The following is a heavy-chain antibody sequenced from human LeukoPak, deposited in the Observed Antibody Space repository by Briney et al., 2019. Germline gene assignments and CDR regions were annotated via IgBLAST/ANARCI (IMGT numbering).Heavy chain of an antibody. CDR3: AGEGSGLDY. J-gene: IGHJ4*02. D-gene: IGHD2-15*01. CDR1: GFTFTTYW. V-gene: IGHV3-7*01. CDR2: IKQDGTEK. Sequence: GGSLRLSCAASGFTFTTYWMSWVRQPPGKGLEWVANIKQDGTEKYYVDSVKGRFTISRDNSKNTLYLQMNSLRAEDTAVYYCAGEGSGLDYWGQGTLVTVSS.